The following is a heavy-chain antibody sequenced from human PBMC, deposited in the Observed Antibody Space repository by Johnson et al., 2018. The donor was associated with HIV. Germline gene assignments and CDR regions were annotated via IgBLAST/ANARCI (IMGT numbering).Heavy chain of an antibody. J-gene: IGHJ3*02. CDR1: GFTFSTYG. CDR2: ISYDGSYK. D-gene: IGHD3-10*01. Sequence: QVQLVESGGGVVQPGRSLRLSCAASGFTFSTYGMHWVRQAPGKGLGWVAFISYDGSYKYYADSVKGRFTISRDNAKNSLYLQMNSLRAEDTALYYCARDRITMVRGVTEDAFDIWGQGTMVTVSS. V-gene: IGHV3-30*03. CDR3: ARDRITMVRGVTEDAFDI.